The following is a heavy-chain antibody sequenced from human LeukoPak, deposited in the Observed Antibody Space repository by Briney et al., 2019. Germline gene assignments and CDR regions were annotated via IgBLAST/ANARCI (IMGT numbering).Heavy chain of an antibody. CDR1: SLTLTSYA. Sequence: PGPSLTPSRVPSSLTLTSYAMHWVRQPARKGLGWVTILSSDGITQHYADSVRGRFTISRDDSKKTLYLQMNSLRREDTAIYYCARGAPRVVAFDHWGQGALVTVSS. CDR2: LSSDGITQ. CDR3: ARGAPRVVAFDH. J-gene: IGHJ4*02. V-gene: IGHV3-30*04. D-gene: IGHD3-22*01.